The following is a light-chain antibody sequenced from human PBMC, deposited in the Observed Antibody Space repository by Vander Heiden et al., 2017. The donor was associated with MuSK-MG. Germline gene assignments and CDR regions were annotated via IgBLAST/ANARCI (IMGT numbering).Light chain of an antibody. J-gene: IGLJ2*01. CDR3: QSYDSSLSVHVV. V-gene: IGLV1-40*01. CDR1: SSNIGAGYD. CDR2: GNS. Sequence: QSVLTQPPSGSGAPGQRVTISCTGSSSNIGAGYDVHWYQQLPGTAPKLLIYGNSNRPSGVPDRFSGSKSGTSASLAITGLQAEDEADDYCQSYDSSLSVHVVFGGGTKLTVL.